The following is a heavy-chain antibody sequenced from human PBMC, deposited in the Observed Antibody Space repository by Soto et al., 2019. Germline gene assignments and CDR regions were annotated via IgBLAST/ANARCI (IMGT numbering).Heavy chain of an antibody. CDR3: ARARGDGYNSDAFDI. CDR1: GGSISSGGYS. CDR2: IYHSGIT. D-gene: IGHD5-12*01. V-gene: IGHV4-30-2*01. Sequence: SETLSLTCAVSGGSISSGGYSWSWIRQPPGKGLEWIGYIYHSGITYYNPSLKSRVTISVDRSKNQFSLKLSSVTAADTAVYYCARARGDGYNSDAFDIWGQGTMVTVSS. J-gene: IGHJ3*02.